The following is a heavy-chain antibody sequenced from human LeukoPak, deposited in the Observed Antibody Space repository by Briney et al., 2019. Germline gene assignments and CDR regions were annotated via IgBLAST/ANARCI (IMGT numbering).Heavy chain of an antibody. J-gene: IGHJ4*02. CDR1: GFTFSSDW. V-gene: IGHV3-23*01. CDR2: LSPSGGIT. CDR3: AKGVNYFVLEY. D-gene: IGHD3-10*02. Sequence: GGSLRLSCAASGFTFSSDWMHWVRQAPGKGLEWVSALSPSGGITYYEDSVKGRFTISRDNSKNTLYLQMNSLRAEDTAVYYCAKGVNYFVLEYWGQGTLVTISS.